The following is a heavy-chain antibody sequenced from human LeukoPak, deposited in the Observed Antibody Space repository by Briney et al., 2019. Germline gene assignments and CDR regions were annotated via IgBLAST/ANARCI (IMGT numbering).Heavy chain of an antibody. CDR3: ARVHDLYYDFWSGYYIAAGFDY. J-gene: IGHJ4*02. Sequence: ASVKVSCKASGYTFTSYGISWVRQAPGQRLEWMGWINAGNGNTEYSQKFQGRVTITRDTSASTAYMELSSLRSEDTAVYYCARVHDLYYDFWSGYYIAAGFDYWGQGTLVTVSS. V-gene: IGHV1-3*01. CDR2: INAGNGNT. CDR1: GYTFTSYG. D-gene: IGHD3-3*01.